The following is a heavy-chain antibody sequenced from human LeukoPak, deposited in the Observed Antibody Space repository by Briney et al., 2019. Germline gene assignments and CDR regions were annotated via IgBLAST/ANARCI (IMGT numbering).Heavy chain of an antibody. V-gene: IGHV4-59*01. CDR2: IYYSGST. Sequence: SETLSLTCTVSGGSISSYYWSWIRQPPGKGLEWIGYIYYSGSTNYNPSLKSRVTISVDTSKNQFSLKLSSVTAADTAVYCCARGSGTINYYYMDVWGKGTTVTVSS. J-gene: IGHJ6*03. CDR1: GGSISSYY. D-gene: IGHD1-7*01. CDR3: ARGSGTINYYYMDV.